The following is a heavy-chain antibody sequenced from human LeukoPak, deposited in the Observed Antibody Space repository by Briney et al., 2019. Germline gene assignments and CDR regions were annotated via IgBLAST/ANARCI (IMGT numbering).Heavy chain of an antibody. CDR3: AGQKYDFWSGYYQDWFDP. J-gene: IGHJ5*02. V-gene: IGHV4-61*08. CDR2: IYYSGST. CDR1: GGSISSGGYY. D-gene: IGHD3-3*01. Sequence: SETLSLTCTVSGGSISSGGYYWSWIRQHPGKGLEWIGYIYYSGSTNYNPSLKSRVTISVDTSKNQFSLKLSSVTAADTAVYYCAGQKYDFWSGYYQDWFDPWGQGTLVTVSS.